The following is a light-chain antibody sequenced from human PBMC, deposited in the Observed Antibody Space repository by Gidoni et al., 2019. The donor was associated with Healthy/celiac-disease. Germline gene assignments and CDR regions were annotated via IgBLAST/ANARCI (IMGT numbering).Light chain of an antibody. V-gene: IGLV3-25*03. CDR1: ALPKQY. CDR3: QSADSSGTYVV. Sequence: SYELTQPPSVSVSTGQTARITFAGDALPKQYAYWYQQKPGQAPVLVIYKDCERPSGIPERFSGSSSGTTVTLTISGVQAECEADYYCQSADSSGTYVVFGGGTKLTV. J-gene: IGLJ2*01. CDR2: KDC.